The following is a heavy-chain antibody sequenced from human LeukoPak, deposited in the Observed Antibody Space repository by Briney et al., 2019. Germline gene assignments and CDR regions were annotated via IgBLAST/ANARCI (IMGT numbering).Heavy chain of an antibody. CDR2: ISSSSSYT. D-gene: IGHD6-13*01. V-gene: IGHV3-11*06. CDR1: RFTFSDYY. CDR3: ARFWSSYPFGIAPDY. Sequence: GGSLRLSCAASRFTFSDYYMSWIRQAPGKGLEGVSYISSSSSYTNYADSVKGRFTISRDNAKNSLYLQMNSLRAEDTAVYYCARFWSSYPFGIAPDYWGQGTLVTVSS. J-gene: IGHJ4*02.